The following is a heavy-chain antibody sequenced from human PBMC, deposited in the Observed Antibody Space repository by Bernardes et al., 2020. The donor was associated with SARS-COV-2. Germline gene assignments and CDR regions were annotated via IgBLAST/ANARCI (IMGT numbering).Heavy chain of an antibody. Sequence: GGSLRLSCAASGFTFSSYDMHWVRQATGKGLEWVSAIGTAGDTYYADSVKGRFTISRDNSKNTLYLQMNSLRAEDTAVYYCARDPLVLVRQNDAFDIWGQGTMVTVSS. D-gene: IGHD2-15*01. CDR3: ARDPLVLVRQNDAFDI. J-gene: IGHJ3*02. CDR1: GFTFSSYD. V-gene: IGHV3-13*01. CDR2: IGTAGDT.